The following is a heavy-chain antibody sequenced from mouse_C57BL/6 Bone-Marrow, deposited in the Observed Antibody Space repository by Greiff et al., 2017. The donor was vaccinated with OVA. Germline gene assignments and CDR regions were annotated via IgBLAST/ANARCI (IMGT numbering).Heavy chain of an antibody. D-gene: IGHD3-2*01. V-gene: IGHV1-52*01. CDR3: ARDSGGWFAY. CDR1: GYTFTSYW. Sequence: QVQLQQPGAELVRPGSSVKLSCKASGYTFTSYWMHWVKQRPIQGLEWIGNIDPSDSETHSNQKFKDKATLTVDKSSSTAYMQLSSLTSEDSAVYYCARDSGGWFAYWGQGTLVTVSA. J-gene: IGHJ3*01. CDR2: IDPSDSET.